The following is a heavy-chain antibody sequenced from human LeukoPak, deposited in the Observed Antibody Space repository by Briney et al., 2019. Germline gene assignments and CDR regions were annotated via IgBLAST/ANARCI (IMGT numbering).Heavy chain of an antibody. D-gene: IGHD2-15*01. J-gene: IGHJ4*02. CDR1: GGSISSGGYY. Sequence: KPSETLSLTCTVSGGSISSGGYYWSWIRQHPGKGLEWIGYIYYSGSTYYNPSLKSRVTISVDTSKNQFSLKLSSVTAAGTAVYYCARYLIVAAAFDYWGQGTLVTVSS. CDR2: IYYSGST. CDR3: ARYLIVAAAFDY. V-gene: IGHV4-31*03.